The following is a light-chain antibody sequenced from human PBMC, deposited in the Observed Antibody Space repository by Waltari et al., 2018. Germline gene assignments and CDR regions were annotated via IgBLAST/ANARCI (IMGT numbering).Light chain of an antibody. J-gene: IGLJ2*01. Sequence: QSALTQPASVSESPGQSITISCTGTTGDVGAYNYVSWYQPLPGKAPKLLIYDVANRPSWVSYRFSGAKSGNTASLIISGLQAEDEADYDCCSLTSSRTVIFGGGTKLTVL. V-gene: IGLV2-14*03. CDR3: CSLTSSRTVI. CDR1: TGDVGAYNY. CDR2: DVA.